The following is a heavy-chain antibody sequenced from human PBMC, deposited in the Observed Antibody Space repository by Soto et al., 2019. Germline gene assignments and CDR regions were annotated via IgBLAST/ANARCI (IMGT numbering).Heavy chain of an antibody. J-gene: IGHJ6*02. CDR3: MVRGVNGMEV. D-gene: IGHD3-10*01. V-gene: IGHV1-69*13. CDR1: GGTFSSYA. Sequence: ASVKFSCKASGGTFSSYAISWVRQAPGQGLEWMGGIIPIFGTANYEKKFQGRVTITADESKSTAYMELSSLRSEDTAVYYCMVRGVNGMEVWGQGTKVTVSS. CDR2: IIPIFGTA.